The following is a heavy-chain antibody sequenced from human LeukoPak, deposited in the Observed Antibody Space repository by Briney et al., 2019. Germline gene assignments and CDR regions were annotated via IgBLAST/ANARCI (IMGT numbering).Heavy chain of an antibody. CDR2: ISPGNGNT. J-gene: IGHJ4*02. Sequence: ASVKVSCKASGYTFTYYAMQWVRQAPAQRLEWMGWISPGNGNTKYSQKFQGRITITGDTSASTAYMELSSLTSEDTAVYYCARGGSGTHPSDYWGQGTLVTVSS. D-gene: IGHD1-26*01. V-gene: IGHV1-3*01. CDR3: ARGGSGTHPSDY. CDR1: GYTFTYYA.